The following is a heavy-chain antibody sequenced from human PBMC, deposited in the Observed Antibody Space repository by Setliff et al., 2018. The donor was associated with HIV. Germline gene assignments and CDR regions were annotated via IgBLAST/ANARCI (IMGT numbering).Heavy chain of an antibody. V-gene: IGHV4-59*08. CDR2: IHVSGST. J-gene: IGHJ3*01. Sequence: SETLSLTCTVSGGSMNANHWSWIRQSPGKGPEWIAYIHVSGSTYFNPSLSSRVTISIDTSNNQFSLRLSSVTAADTAVYYCARTGYAFDVW. CDR1: GGSMNANH. CDR3: ARTGYAFDV.